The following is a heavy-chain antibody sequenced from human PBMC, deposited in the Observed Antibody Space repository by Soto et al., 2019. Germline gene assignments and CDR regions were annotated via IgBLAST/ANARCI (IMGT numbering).Heavy chain of an antibody. J-gene: IGHJ4*02. CDR3: ARHYSSSWYYFDY. V-gene: IGHV4-59*01. Sequence: SSETLSLTCTVSGGSISSYYWSWIRQPPEKGLEWIGYIYYSGSTNYNPSLKSRVTISIDTSKNQFSLKLSSVTAADTAVYYCARHYSSSWYYFDYWGQGTLVTVSS. CDR2: IYYSGST. D-gene: IGHD6-13*01. CDR1: GGSISSYY.